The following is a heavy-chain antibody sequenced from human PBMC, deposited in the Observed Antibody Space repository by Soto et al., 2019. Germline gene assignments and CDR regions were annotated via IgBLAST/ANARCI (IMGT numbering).Heavy chain of an antibody. D-gene: IGHD6-19*01. CDR1: GFTFDDYA. CDR2: ISWNSGSI. V-gene: IGHV3-9*01. CDR3: AKDRGLVLSFYFDY. J-gene: IGHJ4*02. Sequence: EVQLVESGGGLVQPGRSLRLSCAASGFTFDDYAMHWVRQAPGKGLEWVSGISWNSGSIGYADSVNGRFTISRDNAKNSLYLQMNGLRAEDTALYYCAKDRGLVLSFYFDYGGQGTLVTVSP.